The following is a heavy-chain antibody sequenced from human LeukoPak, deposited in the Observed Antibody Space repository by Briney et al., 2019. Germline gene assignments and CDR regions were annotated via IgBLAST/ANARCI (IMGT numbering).Heavy chain of an antibody. J-gene: IGHJ5*02. CDR3: ARVLSRFDP. CDR2: IHYSGST. D-gene: IGHD3-16*02. V-gene: IGHV4-59*01. Sequence: SETLSLTCTVSGASISSYYWSWIRQPPGKGLEWIGYIHYSGSTNYNPSLKSRVTISLDTSKNQVSLKLSSVTAADTAVYYCARVLSRFDPWGQGTLVTVSS. CDR1: GASISSYY.